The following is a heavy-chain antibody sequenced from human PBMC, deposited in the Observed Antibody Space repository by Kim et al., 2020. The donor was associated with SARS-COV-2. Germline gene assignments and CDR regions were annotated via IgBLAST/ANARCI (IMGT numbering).Heavy chain of an antibody. J-gene: IGHJ5*02. D-gene: IGHD3-10*01. CDR2: IYYSGST. Sequence: SDTLSLTCTVSGGSISSYYWSWIRQPPGKGLEWIGYIYYSGSTNYNPSLKSRVTISVDTSKNQFSLKLSSVTAADTAVYYCARRGIGSGSRNWFDPWGQGTLVTVSS. CDR3: ARRGIGSGSRNWFDP. V-gene: IGHV4-59*08. CDR1: GGSISSYY.